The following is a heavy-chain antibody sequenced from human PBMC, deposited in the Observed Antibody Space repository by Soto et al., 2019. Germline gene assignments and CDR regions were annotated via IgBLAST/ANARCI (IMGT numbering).Heavy chain of an antibody. CDR3: ARASSYYYDGMDV. CDR2: IYYSGST. J-gene: IGHJ6*02. V-gene: IGHV4-59*01. CDR1: GGSISSYY. Sequence: ASETLSLTCTVSGGSISSYYWSWIRQPPGKGLEWIGYIYYSGSTNYNPSLKSRVTISVDTSKNQFSLKLSSVTAADTAVYYCARASSYYYDGMDVWGQGTTVTVSS.